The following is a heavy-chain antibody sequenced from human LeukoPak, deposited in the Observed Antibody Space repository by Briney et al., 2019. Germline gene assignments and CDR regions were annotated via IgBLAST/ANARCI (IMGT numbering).Heavy chain of an antibody. D-gene: IGHD3-10*01. CDR2: ISSSMSIT. V-gene: IGHV3-48*02. CDR3: ARGSLNYYASGSYYMVF. J-gene: IGHJ4*02. Sequence: GESLRLSCAASGFSHSGYSMNWVRKTPGKGREWIYYISSSMSITYYADSVKGRFTISRDNAKNSLYLQMNGLTDEDTAVYYCARGSLNYYASGSYYMVFWGQGTLVTVSS. CDR1: GFSHSGYS.